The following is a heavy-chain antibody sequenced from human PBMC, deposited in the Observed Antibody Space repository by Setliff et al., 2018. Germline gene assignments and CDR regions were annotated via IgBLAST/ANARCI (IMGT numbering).Heavy chain of an antibody. CDR3: AKDRLTIATLDY. CDR2: ISGSGGSA. D-gene: IGHD4-4*01. V-gene: IGHV3-23*01. CDR1: GFTFSNYA. Sequence: PGGSLRLSCAASGFTFSNYAMTWVRQVPEKGLEWVSAISGSGGSAYFADSVKGRFTISRDNSRNTLYLQLSSLRAEDTAIYFCAKDRLTIATLDYWGQGTLVTVSS. J-gene: IGHJ4*02.